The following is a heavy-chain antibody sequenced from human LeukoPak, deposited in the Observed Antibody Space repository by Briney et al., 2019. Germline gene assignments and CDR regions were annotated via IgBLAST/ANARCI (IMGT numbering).Heavy chain of an antibody. V-gene: IGHV1-2*04. CDR3: LDA. CDR1: GYIFTDYY. J-gene: IGHJ6*02. D-gene: IGHD2-8*01. CDR2: INPNSGGT. Sequence: ASVKVSCKASGYIFTDYYIHWVRQAPGQGLEWMGWINPNSGGTHYAQKFQDWVTMTRDTSISTAYMELSRLRSDDTATAVYLDAWGQGTTVTVS.